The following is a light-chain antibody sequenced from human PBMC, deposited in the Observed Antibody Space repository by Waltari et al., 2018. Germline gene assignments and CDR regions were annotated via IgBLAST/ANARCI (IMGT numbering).Light chain of an antibody. CDR1: SSDVGSYLY. CDR3: CAYADNNTYL. V-gene: IGLV2-11*01. Sequence: QSALTQPRSVSGSPGQSVTIPCTGTSSDVGSYLYVSWYQQGPGKAPKLLIYDVPYRPSGVPDRFSGSKAGNTASLSISGLQAEDEAEYYCCAYADNNTYLFGTGTQVTV. CDR2: DVP. J-gene: IGLJ1*01.